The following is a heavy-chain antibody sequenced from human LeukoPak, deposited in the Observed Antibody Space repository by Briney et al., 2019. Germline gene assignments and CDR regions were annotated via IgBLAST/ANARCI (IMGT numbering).Heavy chain of an antibody. D-gene: IGHD6-6*01. J-gene: IGHJ4*02. CDR2: INHSGST. V-gene: IGHV4-34*01. Sequence: PWETLSLTCAVYGGSFSGYYWSWIRQPAGKGLEWIGEINHSGSTNYNPSLKSQVTISVDTSKNQFSLKLSSVTAADTAVYYCARASSVRPIDYWGQGTLVTVSS. CDR3: ARASSVRPIDY. CDR1: GGSFSGYY.